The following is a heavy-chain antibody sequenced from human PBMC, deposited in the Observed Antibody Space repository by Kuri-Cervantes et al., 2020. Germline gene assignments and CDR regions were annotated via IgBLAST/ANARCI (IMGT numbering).Heavy chain of an antibody. CDR1: GYTFTGYH. D-gene: IGHD1-1*01. V-gene: IGHV1-2*02. J-gene: IGHJ4*02. Sequence: ASVKVSCKASGYTFTGYHMHWVRQAPGQGLEWMGWINPNSGGTNYAQKFQGRVTMTRDTSISTAYMELSRLRSDDTAVYYCARDPGHWNHVQADYWGQGTLVTVSS. CDR3: ARDPGHWNHVQADY. CDR2: INPNSGGT.